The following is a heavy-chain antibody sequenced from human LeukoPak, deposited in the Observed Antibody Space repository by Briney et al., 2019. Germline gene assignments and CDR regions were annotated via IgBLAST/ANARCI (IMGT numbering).Heavy chain of an antibody. CDR2: INHSGST. Sequence: PSETLSLTCAVYGGSFSGNYWSWIRQPPGKGLEWIGEINHSGSTNYNPSLKSRVTISVDTSKNQFSLKLSSVTAADTAVYYCARESQGYSSGWYSSHFDYWGQGTLVTVSS. CDR3: ARESQGYSSGWYSSHFDY. CDR1: GGSFSGNY. V-gene: IGHV4-34*01. D-gene: IGHD6-19*01. J-gene: IGHJ4*02.